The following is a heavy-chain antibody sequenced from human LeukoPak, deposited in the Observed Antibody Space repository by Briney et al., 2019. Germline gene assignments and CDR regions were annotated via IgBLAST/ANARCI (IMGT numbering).Heavy chain of an antibody. D-gene: IGHD5-18*01. V-gene: IGHV5-51*01. Sequence: AESPKISCQGSGYSFTTSWIAWVRQMPGKGLEWMGIIFPADSDTRYSPSFQGQVTISADRSISTAYLQWGSLKASDTAMYYCARCGYSSFGMDVWGQGTTVTVSS. CDR1: GYSFTTSW. CDR3: ARCGYSSFGMDV. J-gene: IGHJ6*02. CDR2: IFPADSDT.